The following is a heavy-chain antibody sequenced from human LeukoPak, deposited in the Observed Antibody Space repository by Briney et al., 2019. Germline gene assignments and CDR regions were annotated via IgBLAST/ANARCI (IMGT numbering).Heavy chain of an antibody. CDR2: IYHSGST. Sequence: PSETLSLTCTVSGYSISSGYYWGWIRQPPGKGLEWIGSIYHSGSTYYNPSLKSRVTISVDTSKNQFSLKLSSVTAADTAVYYCAHDIGGNSNYWGQGTLVTVSS. CDR1: GYSISSGYY. J-gene: IGHJ4*02. D-gene: IGHD4-23*01. CDR3: AHDIGGNSNY. V-gene: IGHV4-38-2*02.